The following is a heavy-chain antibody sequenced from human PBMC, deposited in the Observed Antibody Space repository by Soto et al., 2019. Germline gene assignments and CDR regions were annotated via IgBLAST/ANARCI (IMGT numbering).Heavy chain of an antibody. D-gene: IGHD3-3*01. CDR1: GYTFSTYE. CDR3: ARGPSESGEWLLLDY. CDR2: MNPDNGNT. Sequence: ASVKVSCKASGYTFSTYEINWVRRAAGQGLEWMGRMNPDNGNTGYAQKFQDRVTMTRNTSISTAYMELSSLRSDDTAVYYCARGPSESGEWLLLDYWGQGPLFTVYS. V-gene: IGHV1-8*01. J-gene: IGHJ4*02.